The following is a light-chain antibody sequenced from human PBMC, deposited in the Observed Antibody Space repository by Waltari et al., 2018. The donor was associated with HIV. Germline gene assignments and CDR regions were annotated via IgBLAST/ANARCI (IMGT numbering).Light chain of an antibody. Sequence: QSALTQPAAVSGSPGQSITISCTGSAGDIGNYNFVSWYQPYPGKAPKMIIYDVHKRPSGVSDRCSGAKSANTASLRISGLQAEDEGEYYCSSYADGSSLIFGGGTKLTVL. V-gene: IGLV2-23*02. CDR1: AGDIGNYNF. J-gene: IGLJ2*01. CDR3: SSYADGSSLI. CDR2: DVH.